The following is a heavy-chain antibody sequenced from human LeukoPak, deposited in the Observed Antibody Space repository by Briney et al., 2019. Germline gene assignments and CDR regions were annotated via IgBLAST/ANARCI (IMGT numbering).Heavy chain of an antibody. D-gene: IGHD2-21*02. Sequence: PGGSLRLSCAASGFTFSSYGMHWVRQAPGKGLGWVAVIWYDGSNKYYADSVKGRFTISRDNSKNTLYLQMNSLRAEDTAVYYCARVRVVTASRDAFDIWGQGTMVTVSS. V-gene: IGHV3-33*01. CDR2: IWYDGSNK. CDR1: GFTFSSYG. J-gene: IGHJ3*02. CDR3: ARVRVVTASRDAFDI.